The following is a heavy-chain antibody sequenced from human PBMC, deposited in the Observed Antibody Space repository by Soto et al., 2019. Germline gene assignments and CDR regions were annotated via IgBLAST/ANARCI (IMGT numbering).Heavy chain of an antibody. CDR3: ARVSEMATIPPFPCYYYGMDG. V-gene: IGHV1-69*12. Sequence: QVQLVQSGAEVKKPGSSVKVSCKASGGAFSSYAISWVRQAPGQGLEWMGGILPIFGTANYAQKFQGRVTITADESTSTANMELSSLRSEDTAVYYCARVSEMATIPPFPCYYYGMDGWGQGTTVTVSS. CDR1: GGAFSSYA. D-gene: IGHD5-12*01. J-gene: IGHJ6*02. CDR2: ILPIFGTA.